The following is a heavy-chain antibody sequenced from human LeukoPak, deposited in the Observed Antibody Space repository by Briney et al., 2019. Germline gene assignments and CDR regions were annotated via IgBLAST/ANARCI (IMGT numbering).Heavy chain of an antibody. J-gene: IGHJ3*02. CDR1: GYTFTKYG. CDR3: ARGTPITGAFDI. Sequence: ASVKVSCKASGYTFTKYGITWVRQAPGQGLEWMGWISTYNGNTNYAQKLQGRVTMTTDTSTSTAYMELRSLISDDAAVYYCARGTPITGAFDIWGQGTMVTVSS. CDR2: ISTYNGNT. D-gene: IGHD2-15*01. V-gene: IGHV1-18*01.